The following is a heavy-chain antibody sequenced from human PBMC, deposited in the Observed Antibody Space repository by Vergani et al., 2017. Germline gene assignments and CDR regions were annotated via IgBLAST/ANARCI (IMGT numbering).Heavy chain of an antibody. J-gene: IGHJ4*01. CDR1: EVSVSKYA. CDR2: IRGSGTDP. Sequence: EMQLLESGGGLVQPGGSLRLSCVISEVSVSKYAMSWVRQTPGKGLEWVSSIRGSGTDPHYTDSVKGRFTIPRDTSRNAVYLQMNILRVEDTGVYYCTRSECSGTTCYGHYFDLWGHGILVTVSS. CDR3: TRSECSGTTCYGHYFDL. D-gene: IGHD2-15*01. V-gene: IGHV3-23*01.